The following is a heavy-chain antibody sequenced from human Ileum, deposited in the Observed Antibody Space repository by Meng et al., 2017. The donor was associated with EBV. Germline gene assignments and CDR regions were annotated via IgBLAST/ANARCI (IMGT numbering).Heavy chain of an antibody. D-gene: IGHD3-22*01. J-gene: IGHJ4*02. V-gene: IGHV4-34*01. CDR1: GGSLSGYY. Sequence: VQLHECGGGLCKPSETRSPTCVVYGGSLSGYYGSWFRQPPGKGLKWIEEINHRGGAFYNPSLKSRVTLSIDTSKNQFSLKLNSVTAADTAVYYCASHPGGNSQYYSSGDDYWGQGALVTVSS. CDR3: ASHPGGNSQYYSSGDDY. CDR2: INHRGGA.